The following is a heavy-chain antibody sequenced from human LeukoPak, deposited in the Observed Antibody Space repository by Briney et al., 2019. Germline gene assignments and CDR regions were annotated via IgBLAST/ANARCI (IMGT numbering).Heavy chain of an antibody. D-gene: IGHD2-2*01. CDR3: ASVGVPAADYYYYYMDV. CDR1: GFTFSSYS. J-gene: IGHJ6*03. Sequence: PGGSLRLSCAASGFTFSSYSMNWARQAPGKGLEWVSYISSSGRTIYYADSVKGRFTISRDNSKNTLYLQMNSLRAEDTAVYYCASVGVPAADYYYYYMDVWGKGTTVTVSS. V-gene: IGHV3-48*01. CDR2: ISSSGRTI.